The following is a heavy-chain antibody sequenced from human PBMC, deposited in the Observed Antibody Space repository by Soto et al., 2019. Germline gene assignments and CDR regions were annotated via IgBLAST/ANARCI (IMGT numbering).Heavy chain of an antibody. CDR1: GFTFSSYE. CDR3: ASYGPTIFGEVNRMDV. CDR2: ISSSGSTI. J-gene: IGHJ6*02. Sequence: PGGSLRLSCAASGFTFSSYEMNWVRQAPGKGLEWVSYISSSGSTIYYADSVKGRFTISRDNAKNSLYLQMNSLRAEDTAVYYCASYGPTIFGEVNRMDVWGQGTTVTVSS. V-gene: IGHV3-48*03. D-gene: IGHD3-3*01.